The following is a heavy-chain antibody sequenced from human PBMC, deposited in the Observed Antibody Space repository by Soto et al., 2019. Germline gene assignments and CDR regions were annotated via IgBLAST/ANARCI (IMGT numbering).Heavy chain of an antibody. CDR3: ARDATFGTKGGSFDI. CDR2: MWYDGTNK. Sequence: SRRLSFAASGFTLSIYSMHWGRQSPGQGLEWVAVMWYDGTNKYYGESVKGRFTISRDNSENTLYLQMNSLRVEDTAVYYCARDATFGTKGGSFDIWGHGTLVTVSS. J-gene: IGHJ3*02. D-gene: IGHD3-16*01. CDR1: GFTLSIYS. V-gene: IGHV3-33*01.